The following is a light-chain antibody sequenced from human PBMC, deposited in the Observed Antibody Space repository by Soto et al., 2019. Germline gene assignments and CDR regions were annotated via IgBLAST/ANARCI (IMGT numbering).Light chain of an antibody. CDR3: SSYTDSSNYV. CDR1: SSDVGSYNL. CDR2: EGS. V-gene: IGLV2-14*02. Sequence: QSALTQPASVSGSPGQSITISCTGTSSDVGSYNLVSWYQQYPGKAPKLMIYEGSRRPSGVSNRFSGSRSGNTASLTISGLQAEDEADYYCSSYTDSSNYVFGTGTKLTVL. J-gene: IGLJ1*01.